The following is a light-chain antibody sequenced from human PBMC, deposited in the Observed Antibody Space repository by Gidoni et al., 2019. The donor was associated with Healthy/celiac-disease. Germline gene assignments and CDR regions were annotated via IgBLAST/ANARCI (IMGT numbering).Light chain of an antibody. J-gene: IGKJ2*01. CDR1: QDISNY. Sequence: IQMPQSPSSLSASVGDRVTITCQASQDISNYLNWYQQKPGKAPKLLIYDASNLETGVPSRFSGRGSGTDFTFTISSLQPEDIATYYCQQYDNLPTFGQGTKLEIK. CDR2: DAS. CDR3: QQYDNLPT. V-gene: IGKV1-33*01.